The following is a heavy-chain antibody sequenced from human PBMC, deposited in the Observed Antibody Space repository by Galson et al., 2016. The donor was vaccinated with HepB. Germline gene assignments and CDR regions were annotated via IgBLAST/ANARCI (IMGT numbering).Heavy chain of an antibody. J-gene: IGHJ6*02. V-gene: IGHV3-33*02. CDR3: ARVFYEYRRGCYGPQGPVYYGMDV. CDR2: IWTGGSFI. Sequence: SLRLSCAASGFPLSDYGMHWVRQAPGKGLEWVAVIWTGGSFINYADSVKGRFTISRDDSTNTLFVQMNNLRPEDTAVYYCARVFYEYRRGCYGPQGPVYYGMDVWGQGTTGTVSS. D-gene: IGHD2/OR15-2a*01. CDR1: GFPLSDYG.